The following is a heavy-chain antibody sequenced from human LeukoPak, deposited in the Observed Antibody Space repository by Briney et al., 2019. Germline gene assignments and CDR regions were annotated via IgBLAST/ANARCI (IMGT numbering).Heavy chain of an antibody. Sequence: SETLSLTCTVSGGSISSSSYYWGWIRQPPGKGLEWIGSIYYSGSTYYNPSLKSRVTISVDTSKNQFSLKLSSVTAADTAVYYCARALRSVLGYWGQGTLVTVSS. CDR3: ARALRSVLGY. CDR2: IYYSGST. CDR1: GGSISSSSYY. J-gene: IGHJ4*02. V-gene: IGHV4-39*07. D-gene: IGHD4-17*01.